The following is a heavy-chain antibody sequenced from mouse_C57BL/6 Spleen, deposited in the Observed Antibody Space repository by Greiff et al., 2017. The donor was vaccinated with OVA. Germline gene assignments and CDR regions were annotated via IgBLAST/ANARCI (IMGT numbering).Heavy chain of an antibody. CDR1: GFSLSTSGMG. CDR2: IYWDDDK. CDR3: ARSCGPWFAY. Sequence: QVQLKESGPGILQSSQTLSLTCSFSGFSLSTSGMGVSWTRQPPGKGLEWLAHIYWDDDKRNNPFLKSRLTISKDTSRNQVFLKITSVDAAATATYYCARSCGPWFAYWGQGTLVTVSA. J-gene: IGHJ3*01. V-gene: IGHV8-12*01.